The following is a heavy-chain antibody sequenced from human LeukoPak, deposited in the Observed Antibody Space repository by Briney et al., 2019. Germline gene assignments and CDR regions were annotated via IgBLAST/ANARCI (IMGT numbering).Heavy chain of an antibody. CDR2: IYTSGST. Sequence: PGGSLRLSCAASGFTVSTKYMNWIRQAPGKGLEWVSVIYTSGSTNYADSVKGRFTISRDNSMNTLYLQMNSLRAEDTAAYYCARDPYSSNSRPYYFDYWGQGTLVTVSS. J-gene: IGHJ4*02. CDR1: GFTVSTKY. CDR3: ARDPYSSNSRPYYFDY. V-gene: IGHV3-53*01. D-gene: IGHD4-23*01.